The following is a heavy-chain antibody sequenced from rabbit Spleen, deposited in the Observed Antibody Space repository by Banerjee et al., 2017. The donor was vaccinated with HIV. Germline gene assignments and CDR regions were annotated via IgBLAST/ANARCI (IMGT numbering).Heavy chain of an antibody. Sequence: QSLEESGGDLVKPGASLTLTCKASGFDFTSTYYMCWVRQAPGKGLESIACIDSSSGITDYASWVNGRFTISKTSSTTVDLKMTSLTAADTATYFCSRWNAGGAANYVNVNDFHLWGPGTLVTVS. J-gene: IGHJ4*01. D-gene: IGHD4-2*01. CDR1: GFDFTSTYY. CDR3: SRWNAGGAANYVNVNDFHL. CDR2: IDSSSGIT. V-gene: IGHV1S40*01.